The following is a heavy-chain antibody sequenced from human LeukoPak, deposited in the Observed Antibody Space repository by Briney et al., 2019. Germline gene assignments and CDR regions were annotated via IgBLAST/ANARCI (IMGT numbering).Heavy chain of an antibody. Sequence: GASVKVSCTASGYTFTGYYMHWVRQAPGQGLEWMGRINPNSGGTNYAQKFQGRVTMTRDTSISTAYMELSRLRSDDTAVYYCARDARIQLWLLNYWGQGTLVTVSS. CDR1: GYTFTGYY. J-gene: IGHJ4*02. CDR3: ARDARIQLWLLNY. V-gene: IGHV1-2*06. D-gene: IGHD5-18*01. CDR2: INPNSGGT.